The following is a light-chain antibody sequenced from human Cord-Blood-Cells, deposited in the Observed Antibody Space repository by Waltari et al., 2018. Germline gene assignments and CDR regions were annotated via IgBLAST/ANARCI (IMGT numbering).Light chain of an antibody. CDR2: AAS. Sequence: DIQMTQSPSSLSASVGDRVTITCRASQSISSYLNWYQHKPGKAPKLLIYAASSLQSGVPSRFSGSVSGTDFTLTISSLQPEDFATYYCQQSYSTPWTFGQGTKVEIK. CDR1: QSISSY. CDR3: QQSYSTPWT. V-gene: IGKV1-39*01. J-gene: IGKJ1*01.